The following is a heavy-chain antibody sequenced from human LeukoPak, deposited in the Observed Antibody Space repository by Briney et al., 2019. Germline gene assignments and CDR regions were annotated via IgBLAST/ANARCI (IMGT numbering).Heavy chain of an antibody. J-gene: IGHJ6*02. D-gene: IGHD3-22*01. CDR1: GFTVSSNY. CDR2: IYSGGST. V-gene: IGHV3-66*02. Sequence: PGGSLRLSCAASGFTVSSNYMSWVRQAPGKGLEWVSVIYSGGSTYYADSVKGRLTISRDNSKNTLYLQMNSLRAEDTAVYYCARDSSNYYDSSGYYYYYGMDVWGQGTTVTVSS. CDR3: ARDSSNYYDSSGYYYYYGMDV.